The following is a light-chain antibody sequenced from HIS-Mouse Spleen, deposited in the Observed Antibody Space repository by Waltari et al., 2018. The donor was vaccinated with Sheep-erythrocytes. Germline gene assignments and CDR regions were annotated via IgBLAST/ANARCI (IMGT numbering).Light chain of an antibody. Sequence: QSVLTQPPSVSGAPGQRVTISCTGSSSNIGAGYDVHWYQQLPGTAPTLLIYGTSTRPSGVPDLFAGSKSGTSASLAITGLQAEDEAEYYCQSYDSSLSGVVFGGGTKLTVL. J-gene: IGLJ2*01. CDR2: GTS. CDR1: SSNIGAGYD. CDR3: QSYDSSLSGVV. V-gene: IGLV1-40*01.